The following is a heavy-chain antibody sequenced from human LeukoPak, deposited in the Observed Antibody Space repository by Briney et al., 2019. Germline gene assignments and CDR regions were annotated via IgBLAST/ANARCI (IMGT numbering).Heavy chain of an antibody. CDR3: AREGIGPTLNYMDV. V-gene: IGHV1-2*02. Sequence: ASVKVSCKASGYTFTGYYMHWVRQAPGQGLEWMGWINPNSDGTNYAQKFQGRVTMTGDTSISTAYMELSRLRSDDTAVYYCAREGIGPTLNYMDVWGKGTTVTVSS. CDR1: GYTFTGYY. D-gene: IGHD2-21*01. CDR2: INPNSDGT. J-gene: IGHJ6*03.